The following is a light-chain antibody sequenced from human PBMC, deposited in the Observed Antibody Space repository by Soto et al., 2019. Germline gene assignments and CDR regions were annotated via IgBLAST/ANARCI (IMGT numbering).Light chain of an antibody. CDR2: GNS. CDR1: SSNIGAGYD. J-gene: IGLJ1*01. CDR3: QSYDSSLNGV. Sequence: QSVLTQPPSVSGAPGQRVTISCTGSSSNIGAGYDVHWYQQFPGTAPKLLIYGNSNRPSGVPDRFSGSKSGTSASLAITGLQAEDEADYYCQSYDSSLNGVFGSGTKVTVL. V-gene: IGLV1-40*01.